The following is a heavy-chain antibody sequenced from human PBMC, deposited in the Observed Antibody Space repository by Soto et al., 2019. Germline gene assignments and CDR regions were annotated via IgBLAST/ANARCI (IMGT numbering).Heavy chain of an antibody. V-gene: IGHV3-23*01. CDR3: AKVTHFDWLLSPDYFDY. CDR2: ISGSGGST. CDR1: GFTFSSYA. J-gene: IGHJ4*02. Sequence: GGSLRLSCAASGFTFSSYAMSWVRRAPGKGLEWVSAISGSGGSTYYADSVKGRFTISRDNSKNTLYLQMNSLRAEDTAVYYCAKVTHFDWLLSPDYFDYWGQGTLVTVSS. D-gene: IGHD3-9*01.